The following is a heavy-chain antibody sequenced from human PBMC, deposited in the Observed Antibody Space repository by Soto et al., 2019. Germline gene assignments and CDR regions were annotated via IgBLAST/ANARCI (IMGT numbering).Heavy chain of an antibody. D-gene: IGHD6-13*01. J-gene: IGHJ6*02. V-gene: IGHV1-18*01. CDR2: ISAYNGNT. CDR3: AREGRIAAAAYYYYYGMDV. Sequence: QVQLVQSGAEVKKPGASVKVSFKASGYTFTSYGISWVRQAPGQGLEWMGWISAYNGNTNYAQKLQGRVTMTTDTSTSTAYMELRSLRSDDTAVYYCAREGRIAAAAYYYYYGMDVWGQGTTVTVSS. CDR1: GYTFTSYG.